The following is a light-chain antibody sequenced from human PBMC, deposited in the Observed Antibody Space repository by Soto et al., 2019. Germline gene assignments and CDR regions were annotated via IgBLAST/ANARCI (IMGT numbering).Light chain of an antibody. CDR1: SSDVGGYNY. Sequence: QSALTQPASVSGSPGQSITISCTGTSSDVGGYNYGSWYQQHPGKAPKPMIYDVNNRPSGVSNRFSGSKSGNTASLTISGLQAEDEADYYCSSYTSSNTLVFGTGTKLTVL. CDR2: DVN. V-gene: IGLV2-14*01. CDR3: SSYTSSNTLV. J-gene: IGLJ1*01.